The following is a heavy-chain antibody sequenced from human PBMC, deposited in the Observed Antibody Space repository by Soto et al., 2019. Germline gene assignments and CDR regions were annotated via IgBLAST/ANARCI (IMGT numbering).Heavy chain of an antibody. D-gene: IGHD5-12*01. J-gene: IGHJ4*02. CDR2: ISGSGGST. CDR1: GFTFSSYA. CDR3: AKAQYSGYEFSRNFDS. V-gene: IGHV3-23*01. Sequence: EVQLLESGGGLVQPGGSLRLSCAASGFTFSSYAMTWVRQAPGRGLEWVSGISGSGGSTYYADSVKGRFTISRDNSKNTRYLRMNSMGAEDTAVYYCAKAQYSGYEFSRNFDSWGQGTLVTVSS.